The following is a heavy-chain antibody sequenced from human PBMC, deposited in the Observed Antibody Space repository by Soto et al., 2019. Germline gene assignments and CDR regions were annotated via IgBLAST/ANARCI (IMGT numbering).Heavy chain of an antibody. J-gene: IGHJ4*02. Sequence: QVQLVESGGGVVQPGRSLRLSCAASGFTFSSYGMHWVRQAPGKGLEWVAVIWYDGSNKYYADSVKGRFTTSRDNSKNTLDLQMNSLRAEDTAVYYCARDCAGYSSGWYKRGGFDYCGQGTLVSVSS. CDR2: IWYDGSNK. D-gene: IGHD6-19*01. CDR3: ARDCAGYSSGWYKRGGFDY. CDR1: GFTFSSYG. V-gene: IGHV3-33*01.